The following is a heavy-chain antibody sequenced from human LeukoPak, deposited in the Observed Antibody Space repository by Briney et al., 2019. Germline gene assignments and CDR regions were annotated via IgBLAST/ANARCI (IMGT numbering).Heavy chain of an antibody. CDR3: AELGITMIGGV. J-gene: IGHJ6*04. V-gene: IGHV3-7*01. D-gene: IGHD3-10*02. CDR1: GFTFSSYW. Sequence: SGGSLRLSCVASGFTFSSYWMMWLRQAPGKGLEWVALINQDGSATYYVDSVKGRFTISRDNAQNSLYLQMNSLRAEDTAVYYCAELGITMIGGVWGKGTTVTISS. CDR2: INQDGSAT.